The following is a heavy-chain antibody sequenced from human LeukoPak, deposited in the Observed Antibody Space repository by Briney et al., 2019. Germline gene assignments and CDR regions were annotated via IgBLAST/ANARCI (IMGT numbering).Heavy chain of an antibody. CDR1: GFTFSSYG. Sequence: PGRSLRLSCAASGFTFSSYGMHWVRQAPGKGLEWVAVISYDGSNKYYADSVKGRFTISRDNSKNTLYLQMNSLRAEDTAVYYCARARRQWLAYFDYWGQGTLVTVSS. CDR3: ARARRQWLAYFDY. CDR2: ISYDGSNK. J-gene: IGHJ4*02. D-gene: IGHD6-19*01. V-gene: IGHV3-30*19.